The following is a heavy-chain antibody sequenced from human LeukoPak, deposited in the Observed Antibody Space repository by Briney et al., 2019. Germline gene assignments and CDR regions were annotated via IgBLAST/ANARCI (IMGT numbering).Heavy chain of an antibody. Sequence: GGSLRLSCAASGFTFSHFWMSWVRQAPGKGLEWVAYIKQDGSEKYYVDSLKGQITISRDNAKKSLYLDMNSLRAEDTAVYYCARDYYDFWSGYYLQGMDVWGQGTTVTVSS. D-gene: IGHD3-3*01. V-gene: IGHV3-7*01. CDR2: IKQDGSEK. J-gene: IGHJ6*02. CDR3: ARDYYDFWSGYYLQGMDV. CDR1: GFTFSHFW.